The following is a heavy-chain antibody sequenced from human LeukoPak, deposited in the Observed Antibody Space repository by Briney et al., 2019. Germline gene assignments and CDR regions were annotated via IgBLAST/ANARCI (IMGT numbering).Heavy chain of an antibody. CDR1: GGTFTSHA. CDR2: IIPILRTT. V-gene: IGHV1-69*04. CDR3: ARSLSPGMSSYGLGTFDL. D-gene: IGHD3-10*01. J-gene: IGHJ3*01. Sequence: SVAVSCNPSGGTFTSHAINWVRQAPGQGLEWMGRIIPILRTTNYAQKFQGRVTFTADKATATAYMELTSLTSDDTALYYCARSLSPGMSSYGLGTFDLWGPGTMVTVSS.